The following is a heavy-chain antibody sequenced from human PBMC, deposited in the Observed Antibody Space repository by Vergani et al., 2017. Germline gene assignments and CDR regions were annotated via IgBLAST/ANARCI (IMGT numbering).Heavy chain of an antibody. CDR1: GFTFSSYA. J-gene: IGHJ4*02. D-gene: IGHD2-8*01. CDR2: ISGSGDST. Sequence: EVQLLESGGGLVQPGGSLRLSCAASGFTFSSYAMSWVRQAPGKGLEWVSVISGSGDSTYYADSVKGRFTISRDNSKNTLYLQMSSLRAEDTAVYYCAKGFGRFCTNGVCPYFDYWGQGALVTXSS. V-gene: IGHV3-23*01. CDR3: AKGFGRFCTNGVCPYFDY.